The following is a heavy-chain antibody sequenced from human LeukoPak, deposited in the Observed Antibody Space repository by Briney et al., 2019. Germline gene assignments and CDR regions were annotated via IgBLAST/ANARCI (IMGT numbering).Heavy chain of an antibody. Sequence: RGSLRLSCAASGFTFSNYWMGWVRQPPGKGLQWVANIKEDGTEKYYVDSVKGRFTISRDNAKNSVYLQMNSLRVEDTAVYYCARRPFGADYWGQGTLVTVSS. CDR3: ARRPFGADY. CDR1: GFTFSNYW. CDR2: IKEDGTEK. J-gene: IGHJ4*02. D-gene: IGHD3-10*01. V-gene: IGHV3-7*01.